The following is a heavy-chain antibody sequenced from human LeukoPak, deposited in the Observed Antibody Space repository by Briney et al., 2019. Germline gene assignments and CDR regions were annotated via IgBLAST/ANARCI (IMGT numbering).Heavy chain of an antibody. CDR1: GFTFSSYA. J-gene: IGHJ4*02. CDR2: ISGSGGST. CDR3: AKGYYDFVWGSYYFDY. Sequence: PGGSLRLSCAASGFTFSSYAMRWVRQAPGKGLEWVSAISGSGGSTYYADSVKGRFTISRDNSRDTLYLHMNSLSAEAAAVYDCAKGYYDFVWGSYYFDYWGQGTLVTVSS. V-gene: IGHV3-23*01. D-gene: IGHD3-16*01.